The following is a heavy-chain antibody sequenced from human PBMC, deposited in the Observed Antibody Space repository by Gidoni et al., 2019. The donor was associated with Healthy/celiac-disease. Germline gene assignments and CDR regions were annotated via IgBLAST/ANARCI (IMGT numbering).Heavy chain of an antibody. Sequence: EVQLGESGGGLVKPGGSVRLSCAASGSTFSSYSMNWGRQAPGKGLGWVSSISSSSTYIYYADSVKGRFTSSRDNAKNALYLQMNSRRAEDTAVYYCARDSAGRQWPPQGADYWGQGTLVTVSS. CDR1: GSTFSSYS. CDR3: ARDSAGRQWPPQGADY. V-gene: IGHV3-21*01. CDR2: ISSSSTYI. J-gene: IGHJ4*02. D-gene: IGHD6-19*01.